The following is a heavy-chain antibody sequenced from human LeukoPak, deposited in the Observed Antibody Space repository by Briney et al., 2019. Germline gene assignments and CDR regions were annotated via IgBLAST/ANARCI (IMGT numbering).Heavy chain of an antibody. J-gene: IGHJ4*02. CDR2: ISSSSSYK. CDR3: ARELDGSGSYYEY. CDR1: GFTFSSYS. D-gene: IGHD3-10*01. V-gene: IGHV3-21*01. Sequence: GGSLRLSCAASGFTFSSYSMNWVRQAPGKGLEWVSSISSSSSYKNYADSMKGRFTISRDNAKNSLYVKMNSLRAEDTAVYYCARELDGSGSYYEYWGQGTLVTVS.